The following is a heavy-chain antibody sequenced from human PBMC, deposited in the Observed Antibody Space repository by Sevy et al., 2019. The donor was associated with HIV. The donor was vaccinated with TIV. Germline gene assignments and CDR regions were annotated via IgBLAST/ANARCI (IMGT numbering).Heavy chain of an antibody. CDR3: ARPTDIVVGPAAIGGAWFDP. CDR2: IYYSGST. D-gene: IGHD2-2*01. J-gene: IGHJ5*02. Sequence: SETLSLTCTVSGGSISSSSYYWGWIRQPPGKGLEWIGSIYYSGSTYYNPSLKSRVTISVDTSKNQFSLKLSSVTAADTAVYYCARPTDIVVGPAAIGGAWFDPWGQGTLVTVSS. CDR1: GGSISSSSYY. V-gene: IGHV4-39*01.